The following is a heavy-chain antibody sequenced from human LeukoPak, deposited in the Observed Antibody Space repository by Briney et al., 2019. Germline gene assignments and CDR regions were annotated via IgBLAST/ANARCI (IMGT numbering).Heavy chain of an antibody. V-gene: IGHV3-23*01. D-gene: IGHD3-10*01. J-gene: IGHJ2*01. CDR2: ISGSGGST. Sequence: PGGSLRLSCAASGFTFSSYAMSWVRQAPGKGLEWVSAISGSGGSTYYADSVKGRFTISRDNSKNTLYLQMNSLRAEDTAVYYCAKDKGPGVLWFGELFPTGWYFDLWGRGTLVTVSS. CDR1: GFTFSSYA. CDR3: AKDKGPGVLWFGELFPTGWYFDL.